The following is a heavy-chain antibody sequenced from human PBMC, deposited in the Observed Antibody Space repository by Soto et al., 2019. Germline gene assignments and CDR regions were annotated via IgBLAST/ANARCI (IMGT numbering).Heavy chain of an antibody. CDR1: GGSISSGDYY. V-gene: IGHV4-30-4*01. J-gene: IGHJ1*01. CDR2: IYYGGST. D-gene: IGHD3-22*01. Sequence: SETLSLTCTVSGGSISSGDYYWSWIRQPPGKGLEWIGYIYYGGSTYYNPSLKSRVTISVDTSKNQFSLKLSSVTAADTAVYYCANRRSYYDSSGYYRTGYFQHWGQGTLVTVSS. CDR3: ANRRSYYDSSGYYRTGYFQH.